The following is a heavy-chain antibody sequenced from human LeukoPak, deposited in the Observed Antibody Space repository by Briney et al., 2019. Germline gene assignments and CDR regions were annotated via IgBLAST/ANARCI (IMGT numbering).Heavy chain of an antibody. D-gene: IGHD4-11*01. J-gene: IGHJ3*02. CDR1: GFTFSSYG. Sequence: GGSLRLSCAASGFTFSSYGMHWVRQAPGKGLEWVAFIRYDGSNKYYADSVKGRFTISRDNTKNTLYLQMNSLRAEDTAVYYCAKSLQEENAFDIWGQGTMVTVSS. CDR2: IRYDGSNK. CDR3: AKSLQEENAFDI. V-gene: IGHV3-30*02.